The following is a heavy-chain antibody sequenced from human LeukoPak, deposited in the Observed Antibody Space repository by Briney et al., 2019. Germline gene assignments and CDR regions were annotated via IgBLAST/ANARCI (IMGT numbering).Heavy chain of an antibody. CDR1: GGSISSYY. CDR3: ARDYYDSSGYYSLFGY. CDR2: IYYSGST. Sequence: SETLSLTCTVSGGSISSYYWSWIRQPPGKGLEWIGYIYYSGSTNYNPSLKRRVTISVDTSKNQFSLKLSSVTAADTAVYYCARDYYDSSGYYSLFGYWGQGTLVTVSS. J-gene: IGHJ4*02. V-gene: IGHV4-59*01. D-gene: IGHD3-22*01.